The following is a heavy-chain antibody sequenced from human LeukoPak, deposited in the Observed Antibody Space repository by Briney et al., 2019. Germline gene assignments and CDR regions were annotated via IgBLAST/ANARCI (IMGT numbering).Heavy chain of an antibody. J-gene: IGHJ4*02. CDR1: GFTFSSYG. CDR3: AREGYSSGWYGEFDY. Sequence: GGSLRLSCAASGFTFSSYGMHWVRQAPGKGLEWVAVIWYDGSNKYYADSVKGRFTISRDNSKNTLYLQMNSLRAEDTAVYYCAREGYSSGWYGEFDYWGQGTLVTVSS. V-gene: IGHV3-33*01. CDR2: IWYDGSNK. D-gene: IGHD6-19*01.